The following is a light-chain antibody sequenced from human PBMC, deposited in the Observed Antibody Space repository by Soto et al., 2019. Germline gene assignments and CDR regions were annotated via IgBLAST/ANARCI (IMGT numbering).Light chain of an antibody. J-gene: IGLJ2*01. V-gene: IGLV2-14*03. Sequence: QSALTQPASVSGSPGQSITISCTGTSSDVGDHNYVSWYQQQPGKAPKLMIYAVSSRPSGVSNRFSGSKSGTTASLTVSGLQAEDEADYYCSSYTTSSTVIFGGGTKLTVL. CDR1: SSDVGDHNY. CDR3: SSYTTSSTVI. CDR2: AVS.